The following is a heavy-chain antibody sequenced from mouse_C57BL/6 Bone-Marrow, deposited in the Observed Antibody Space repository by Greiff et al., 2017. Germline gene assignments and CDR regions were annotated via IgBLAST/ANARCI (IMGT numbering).Heavy chain of an antibody. J-gene: IGHJ3*01. CDR3: ASYSNYVAY. D-gene: IGHD2-5*01. V-gene: IGHV5-6*01. CDR1: GFTFSSYG. CDR2: ISSGGSYT. Sequence: EVKVVESGGDLVKPGGSLKLSCAASGFTFSSYGMSWVRQTPDKRLEWVATISSGGSYTYYPDSVKGRFTISRDNAKNTLYLQMSSLKSEDTAMYYCASYSNYVAYWGQGTLVTVSA.